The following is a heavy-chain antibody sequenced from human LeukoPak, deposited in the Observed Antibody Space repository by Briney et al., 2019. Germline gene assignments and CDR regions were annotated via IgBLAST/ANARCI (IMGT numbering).Heavy chain of an antibody. CDR3: TMMEWERWRG. Sequence: GGSLSLSCAVSGFTFSKYWMNWVRQAPGKGVELVVHIRQDGSEKYYVDSVQGRFTVSRNNTKDSLYLRMNRLRAEDTAVYYCTMMEWERWRGWGQGTLVTVSS. V-gene: IGHV3-7*01. D-gene: IGHD3-3*01. CDR2: IRQDGSEK. CDR1: GFTFSKYW. J-gene: IGHJ4*02.